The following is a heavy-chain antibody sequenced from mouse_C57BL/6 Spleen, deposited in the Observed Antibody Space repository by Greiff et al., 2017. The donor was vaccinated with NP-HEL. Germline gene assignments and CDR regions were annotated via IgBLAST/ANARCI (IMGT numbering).Heavy chain of an antibody. V-gene: IGHV1-82*01. D-gene: IGHD1-1*01. Sequence: VQRVESGPELVKPGASVKISCKASGYAFSSSWMNWVKQRPGKGLEWIGRIYPGDGDTNYNGKFKGKATLTADKSSSTAYMQLSSLTSEDSAVYFCAREALYYYGSSYPSMDYWGQGTSVTVSS. CDR2: IYPGDGDT. CDR1: GYAFSSSW. J-gene: IGHJ4*01. CDR3: AREALYYYGSSYPSMDY.